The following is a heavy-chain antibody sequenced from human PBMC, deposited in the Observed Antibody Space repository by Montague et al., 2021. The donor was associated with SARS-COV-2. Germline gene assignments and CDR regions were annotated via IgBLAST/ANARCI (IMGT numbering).Heavy chain of an antibody. D-gene: IGHD3-22*01. CDR3: ARGYESSGYQY. CDR1: GFTFSTFW. V-gene: IGHV3-7*05. J-gene: IGHJ4*02. CDR2: IKQDGSEK. Sequence: SLRLSCAASGFTFSTFWMTWARQVPGKGLEWVANIKQDGSEKYYVDSVKGRFTISRDNAKNSLYLQLDSLRAEDTAVYYCARGYESSGYQYWGQGTLVTVSS.